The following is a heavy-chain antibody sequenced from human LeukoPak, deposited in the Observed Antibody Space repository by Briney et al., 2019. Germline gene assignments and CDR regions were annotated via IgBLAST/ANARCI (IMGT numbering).Heavy chain of an antibody. CDR3: ARDVRSAVAGTLDYFDY. Sequence: VASVKVSCKASGYTFTSYYMHWVRQAPGQGLEWMGWINPNSGGTNYAQKFQGRVTMTRDTSISTAYMELSRLRSDDTAVYYCARDVRSAVAGTLDYFDYWGQGTLVTVSS. CDR1: GYTFTSYY. D-gene: IGHD6-19*01. CDR2: INPNSGGT. V-gene: IGHV1-2*02. J-gene: IGHJ4*02.